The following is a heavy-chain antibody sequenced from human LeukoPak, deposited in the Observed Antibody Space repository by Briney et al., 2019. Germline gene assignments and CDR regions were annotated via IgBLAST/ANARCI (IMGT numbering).Heavy chain of an antibody. Sequence: GGSLRLSCAASGFTVRSHYLSWVRQAPGKGLEWVSVIYDSTTTYYAESVKGRFTISRDTSKNTVYLQMNSLRAEDTAVYYCATLPGDYYDSRGYLNFDYWGQGTLVTVSS. CDR2: IYDSTTT. CDR3: ATLPGDYYDSRGYLNFDY. CDR1: GFTVRSHY. J-gene: IGHJ4*02. V-gene: IGHV3-66*04. D-gene: IGHD3-22*01.